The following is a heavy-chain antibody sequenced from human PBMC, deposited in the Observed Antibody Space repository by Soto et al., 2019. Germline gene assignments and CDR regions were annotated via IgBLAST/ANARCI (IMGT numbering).Heavy chain of an antibody. J-gene: IGHJ6*02. CDR1: GYTFTSYA. CDR2: INAGNGNT. Sequence: PSVKVSCKASGYTFTSYAMHWVRQAPGQRLEWMGWINAGNGNTKYSQKFQGRVTITRDTSASTAYMELSSLRSEDTAVYYCARGQIGVAFYYYYYGMDVWGQGTTVTVSS. D-gene: IGHD2-21*01. V-gene: IGHV1-3*01. CDR3: ARGQIGVAFYYYYYGMDV.